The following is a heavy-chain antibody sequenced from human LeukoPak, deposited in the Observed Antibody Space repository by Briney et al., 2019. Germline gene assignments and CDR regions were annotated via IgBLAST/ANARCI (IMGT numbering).Heavy chain of an antibody. CDR1: GGSISSYY. D-gene: IGHD3-10*01. V-gene: IGHV4-59*01. Sequence: SETLSLTCTVSGGSISSYYWSWIRQPPGKGLEWIGYIYYSGSTNYNPSLKSRVTISVDTSKNQFSLKLGSVTAGDTAVYYCASLGDYYYMDVWGKGTTVTVSS. CDR2: IYYSGST. J-gene: IGHJ6*03. CDR3: ASLGDYYYMDV.